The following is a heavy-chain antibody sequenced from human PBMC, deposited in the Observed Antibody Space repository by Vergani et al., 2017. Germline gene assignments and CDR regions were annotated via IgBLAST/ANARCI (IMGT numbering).Heavy chain of an antibody. CDR1: GFTFDDYA. J-gene: IGHJ2*01. V-gene: IGHV3-43D*04. CDR2: LSWDVGSK. Sequence: EVQLVESGGVVVQPGGSLRLSCAASGFTFDDYAMHWVRQAPGKGLEWVSLLSWDVGSKYYADSVKGRFTISRDNSKNSLYLQTNSLRAEDTALYYCAKDSGSPSWYFDLWGRGTLVTVSS. D-gene: IGHD1-26*01. CDR3: AKDSGSPSWYFDL.